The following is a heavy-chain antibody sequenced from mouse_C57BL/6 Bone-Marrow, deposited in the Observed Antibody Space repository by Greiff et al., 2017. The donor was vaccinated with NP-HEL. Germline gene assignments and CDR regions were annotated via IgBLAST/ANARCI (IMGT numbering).Heavy chain of an antibody. CDR3: ARSITKAY. Sequence: VKLQESGAELVRPGTSVKVSCKASGYAFTNYLIEWVKQRPGQGLEWIGVINPGSGGTNYNEKFKGKATLTADKSSSTAYMQLSSLTSEDSAVYFCARSITKAYWGQGTLVTVSA. D-gene: IGHD1-1*01. CDR2: INPGSGGT. J-gene: IGHJ3*01. V-gene: IGHV1-54*01. CDR1: GYAFTNYL.